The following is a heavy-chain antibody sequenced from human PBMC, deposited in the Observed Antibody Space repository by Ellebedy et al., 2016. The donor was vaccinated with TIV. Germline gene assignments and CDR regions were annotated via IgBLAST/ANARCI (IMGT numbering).Heavy chain of an antibody. V-gene: IGHV1-2*04. CDR3: ARDRDAYMASFYYYGLDV. CDR1: GYSFTAYY. J-gene: IGHJ6*02. D-gene: IGHD3-16*01. Sequence: AASVTVSCKASGYSFTAYYVHWVRQAPGQGLEWMGWINANSGGTNYAQKFQGWVTMTRDTYISTAYMELSRLRSDDTAVYFCARDRDAYMASFYYYGLDVWGQGTTVTVSS. CDR2: INANSGGT.